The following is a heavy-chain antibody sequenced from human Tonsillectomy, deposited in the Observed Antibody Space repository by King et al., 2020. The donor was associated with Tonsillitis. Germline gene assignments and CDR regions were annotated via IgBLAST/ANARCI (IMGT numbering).Heavy chain of an antibody. Sequence: LVQSGTEVKKPGESLKISCKGSGYSFSVYWIGWVRQMPGKGLEWMGVVYPGGSDTIYSPSFQGQVTISADRSINTAYLHWSSLKASDTAMYYCARRGPLGWFDPWGQGTLVTVSS. CDR1: GYSFSVYW. CDR2: VYPGGSDT. CDR3: ARRGPLGWFDP. V-gene: IGHV5-51*01. J-gene: IGHJ5*02. D-gene: IGHD6-25*01.